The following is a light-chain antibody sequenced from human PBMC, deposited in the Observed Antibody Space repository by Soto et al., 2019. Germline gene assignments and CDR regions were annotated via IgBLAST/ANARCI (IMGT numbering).Light chain of an antibody. Sequence: QSSLTQPASVSGSPGQSIAISCTGTTSDVGGYNYVSWYQQYSGKAPKLMIYDVSNRPSGVSDRFSGSKSGNTASLTISGLQAEDEADYYCSSYTSNSTWVFGGGTKLTVL. CDR1: TSDVGGYNY. V-gene: IGLV2-14*01. CDR2: DVS. J-gene: IGLJ3*02. CDR3: SSYTSNSTWV.